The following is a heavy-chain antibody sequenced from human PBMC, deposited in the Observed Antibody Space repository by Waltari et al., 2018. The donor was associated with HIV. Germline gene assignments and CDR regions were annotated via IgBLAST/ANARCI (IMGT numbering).Heavy chain of an antibody. D-gene: IGHD5-12*01. J-gene: IGHJ4*02. CDR2: ISSSSSYI. CDR1: GFTFSSYS. Sequence: EVQLVESGGGLVKPGGSLRLSCAASGFTFSSYSMNWVRQAPGKGLEWVASISSSSSYIDYADSVKGRFTISRDNAKNSLYLQMNSLRAEDTAVYYCARDRDIAVDYWGQGTLVTVSS. V-gene: IGHV3-21*01. CDR3: ARDRDIAVDY.